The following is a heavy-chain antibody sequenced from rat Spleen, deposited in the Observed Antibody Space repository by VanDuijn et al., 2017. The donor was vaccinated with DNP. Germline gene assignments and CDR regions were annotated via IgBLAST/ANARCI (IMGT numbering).Heavy chain of an antibody. J-gene: IGHJ1*01. CDR1: GFTFNNYW. CDR2: ITRSGGNT. Sequence: EVQLVETGGGLVQPGRSLKISCVASGFTFNNYWMTWIRQAPGKGLEWVASITRSGGNTYYPDSVKGRFTISRDNAENTLHLQLNSLRSEDTATYYCARHYGGYSYYWYFDFWGPGTMVTVSS. CDR3: ARHYGGYSYYWYFDF. V-gene: IGHV5-31*01. D-gene: IGHD1-11*01.